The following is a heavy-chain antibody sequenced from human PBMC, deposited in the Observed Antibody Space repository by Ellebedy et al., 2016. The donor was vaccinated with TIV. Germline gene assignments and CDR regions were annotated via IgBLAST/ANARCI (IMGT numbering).Heavy chain of an antibody. J-gene: IGHJ5*02. CDR1: GIIVSDYF. CDR3: ARDPGGGCDFGDNWFDP. Sequence: GGSLRLSCEASGIIVSDYFMNWVRQAPGKGLEWVSVLYPDAKTNYTDSVNGRFIVSRDSSKNTLYLQMNSLTAEDKAVYYCARDPGGGCDFGDNWFDPWGQGTLVTVSS. CDR2: LYPDAKT. D-gene: IGHD2-21*01. V-gene: IGHV3-66*01.